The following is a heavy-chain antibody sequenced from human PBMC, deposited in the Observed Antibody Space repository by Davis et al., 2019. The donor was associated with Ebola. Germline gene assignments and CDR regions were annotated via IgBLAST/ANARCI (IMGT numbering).Heavy chain of an antibody. CDR3: AKDGGSGDYLLYYFDY. V-gene: IGHV3-74*01. Sequence: HTGGSLRLSCAASGFTFSDYWMHWVRQAAGKGLVWVSRIKSDGSSISYADSVKGRFTISRDNAKNTLYLQMNSLRVEDTAVYYCAKDGGSGDYLLYYFDYWGQGTLVTVSS. J-gene: IGHJ4*02. CDR1: GFTFSDYW. CDR2: IKSDGSSI. D-gene: IGHD4-17*01.